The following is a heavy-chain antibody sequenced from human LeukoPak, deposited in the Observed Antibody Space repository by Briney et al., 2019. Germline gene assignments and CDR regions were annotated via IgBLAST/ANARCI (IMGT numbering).Heavy chain of an antibody. CDR1: QFNFNKFG. D-gene: IGHD1-26*01. CDR2: ISANGGNI. CDR3: AKGLKWELPLDY. V-gene: IGHV3-23*01. J-gene: IGHJ4*02. Sequence: GGSLRLSCATSQFNFNKFGLTWARQAPGKGLEWVSSISANGGNIQYADSVQGRFAISRDNSKNTLYLQMNSPRAEDTAVYFCAKGLKWELPLDYWGQGTLVTVSS.